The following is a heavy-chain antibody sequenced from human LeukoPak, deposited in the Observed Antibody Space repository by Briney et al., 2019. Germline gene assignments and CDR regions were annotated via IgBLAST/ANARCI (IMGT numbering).Heavy chain of an antibody. CDR2: INYSGGTT. Sequence: PGGSLRLSCAVSGLTFRGSAMNWVRQAPGKGLEWVAVINYSGGTTYYADSVKGRFTISRDNSKNTLYLQMNSLRGDASAVYYCAKSPHPVVTAASDIWGQGTMVIVSS. J-gene: IGHJ3*02. D-gene: IGHD2-21*02. V-gene: IGHV3-23*01. CDR3: AKSPHPVVTAASDI. CDR1: GLTFRGSA.